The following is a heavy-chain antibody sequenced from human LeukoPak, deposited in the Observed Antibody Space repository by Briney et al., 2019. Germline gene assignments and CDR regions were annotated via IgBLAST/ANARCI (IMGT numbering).Heavy chain of an antibody. Sequence: ASVKVSCKASGYTFTSYDINWVRQAPGQGLEWLGWMNPNSGNADDAQKFQGRFTMTRNTSISTAYMELSSLRSEDPAVYYCARGLKVRGVIPRNWFDPWGQGTLVTVSS. CDR1: GYTFTSYD. CDR3: ARGLKVRGVIPRNWFDP. D-gene: IGHD3-10*01. CDR2: MNPNSGNA. V-gene: IGHV1-8*01. J-gene: IGHJ5*02.